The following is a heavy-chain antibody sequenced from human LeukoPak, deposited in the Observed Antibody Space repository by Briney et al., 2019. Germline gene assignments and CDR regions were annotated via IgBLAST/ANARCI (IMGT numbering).Heavy chain of an antibody. J-gene: IGHJ4*02. CDR1: GFTFSSYG. V-gene: IGHV3-33*06. Sequence: GGSLRLSCAASGFTFSSYGMHWVRQAPGKGLEWVAVIWYDGSNKYYADSVKGRFTISRDNSKNTLYLQMNSLRAEDTAVYYCAKALTAAGTFDHWGQGTLVTVSS. CDR3: AKALTAAGTFDH. D-gene: IGHD6-13*01. CDR2: IWYDGSNK.